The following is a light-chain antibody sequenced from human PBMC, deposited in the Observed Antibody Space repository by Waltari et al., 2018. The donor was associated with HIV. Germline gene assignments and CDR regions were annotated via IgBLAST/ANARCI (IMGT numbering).Light chain of an antibody. CDR2: QAS. V-gene: IGKV1-5*03. Sequence: DIQMTQSPSTLYASIGNRVTITCRASQSVSPWLAWYQQKPGKAPKVLIYQASSLESGVPSRFSGGGSGTEFTLTINGLQPDDIATYYCLQYNSLLTFGQGTKVEIK. CDR3: LQYNSLLT. J-gene: IGKJ1*01. CDR1: QSVSPW.